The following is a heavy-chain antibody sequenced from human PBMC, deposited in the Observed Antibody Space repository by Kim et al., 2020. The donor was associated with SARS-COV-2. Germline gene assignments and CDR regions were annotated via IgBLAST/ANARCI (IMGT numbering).Heavy chain of an antibody. Sequence: GGSLRLSCAASGFTFDDYAMHWVRQAPGKGLEWVSLISGDGGSTYYADSVKGRFTISRDNSKNSLYLQMNSLRTEDTALYYCAKDSRLYSSGWYRGGGFVYWGQGTLVTVSS. J-gene: IGHJ4*02. V-gene: IGHV3-43*02. D-gene: IGHD6-19*01. CDR1: GFTFDDYA. CDR3: AKDSRLYSSGWYRGGGFVY. CDR2: ISGDGGST.